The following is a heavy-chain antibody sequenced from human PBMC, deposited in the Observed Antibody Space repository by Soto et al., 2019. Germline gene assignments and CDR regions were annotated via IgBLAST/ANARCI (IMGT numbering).Heavy chain of an antibody. V-gene: IGHV1-69*13. CDR1: GGTFSSYA. Sequence: SVKVSGKESGGTFSSYAIAWVRRATGQGLEWMGGIIPIFGIPNYAQKFQGRVAITADESTNTAYMELSSLRSDDTAVYYCAKAAQTRFNWNDLGNWFDPWGQGTLVTVSS. D-gene: IGHD1-1*01. J-gene: IGHJ5*02. CDR3: AKAAQTRFNWNDLGNWFDP. CDR2: IIPIFGIP.